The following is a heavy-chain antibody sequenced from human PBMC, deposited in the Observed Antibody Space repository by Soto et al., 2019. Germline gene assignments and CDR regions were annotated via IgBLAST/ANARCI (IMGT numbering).Heavy chain of an antibody. J-gene: IGHJ6*02. CDR2: IDPSDSYT. D-gene: IGHD5-18*01. CDR1: GYSFTSYW. Sequence: GESLKISCKGSGYSFTSYWISWVRQMPGKNLEWMGRIDPSDSYTNYSPSFQGHVTISADKSINTAYLQWSSLKASDTAMYYCAREKHSAMVYYYYGMDVWGQGTTVTVSS. V-gene: IGHV5-10-1*01. CDR3: AREKHSAMVYYYYGMDV.